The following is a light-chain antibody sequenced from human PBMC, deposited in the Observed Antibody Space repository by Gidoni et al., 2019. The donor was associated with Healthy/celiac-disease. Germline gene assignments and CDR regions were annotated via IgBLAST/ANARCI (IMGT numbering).Light chain of an antibody. CDR3: RQYGSSPPIT. J-gene: IGKJ5*01. CDR2: GAS. V-gene: IGKV3-20*01. Sequence: EIVLTQSPGTLPLSPGERATLSCRASQSVSRRYLAWYKQKPGQAPRLLIYGASSRATGIPDRFSGSGSATDFTLTISSLEPEDFAVYYCRQYGSSPPITFGQGTRLEIK. CDR1: QSVSRRY.